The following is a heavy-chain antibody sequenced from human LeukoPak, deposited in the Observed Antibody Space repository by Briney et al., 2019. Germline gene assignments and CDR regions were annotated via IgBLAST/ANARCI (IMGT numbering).Heavy chain of an antibody. Sequence: PGGSLRLSCAASGFTFSSYAMHWVRQAPGKGLEWVAVISYDGSNKYYADSVKGRFTISRDNSRNTLYLQMSSLRAEDTAMYYCARDSSSSSYFDYWGQGTLVTVSS. D-gene: IGHD6-6*01. CDR2: ISYDGSNK. V-gene: IGHV3-30-3*01. J-gene: IGHJ4*02. CDR1: GFTFSSYA. CDR3: ARDSSSSSYFDY.